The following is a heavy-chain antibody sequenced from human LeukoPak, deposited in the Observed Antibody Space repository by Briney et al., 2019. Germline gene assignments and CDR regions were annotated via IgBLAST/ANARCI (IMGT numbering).Heavy chain of an antibody. Sequence: ASVKVSCKASGYTFTSYAMNWVRQAPGQGLEWMGWINTNTGNPTYAQGFTGRFVFYLDTSVSTAYLQISSLKAEDTAVYYCARDRPGSYDILTGYPMDAFDIWGQGTMVTVSS. CDR1: GYTFTSYA. J-gene: IGHJ3*02. D-gene: IGHD3-9*01. V-gene: IGHV7-4-1*02. CDR3: ARDRPGSYDILTGYPMDAFDI. CDR2: INTNTGNP.